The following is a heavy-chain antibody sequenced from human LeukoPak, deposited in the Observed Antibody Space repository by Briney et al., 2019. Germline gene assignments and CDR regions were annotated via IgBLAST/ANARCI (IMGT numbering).Heavy chain of an antibody. CDR1: GGSFSGYY. CDR3: ARGPHCSSTSCYAKNWYFDL. J-gene: IGHJ2*01. V-gene: IGHV4-34*01. D-gene: IGHD2-2*01. Sequence: SETLPLTCAVYGGSFSGYYWSWLRQPPGKGLEWIGEINHSGSTNYNPSLKSRVTISVDTSKNQFSLKLSSVTAADTAVYYCARGPHCSSTSCYAKNWYFDLWGRGTLVTVSS. CDR2: INHSGST.